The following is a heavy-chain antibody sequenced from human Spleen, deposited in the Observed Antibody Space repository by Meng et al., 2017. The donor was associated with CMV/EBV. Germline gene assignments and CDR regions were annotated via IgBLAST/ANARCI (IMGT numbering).Heavy chain of an antibody. Sequence: GGSLRLSCAGSRFTFSRNVMSWIRQAPGKGLGWVSGISVSGGGTYYADSVKGRFTISRDNSKNTLYLQMSNLRAEDAAVYYCAQGGRVASTIDYWGQGTQVTVSS. CDR2: ISVSGGGT. D-gene: IGHD3-3*01. V-gene: IGHV3-23*01. CDR1: RFTFSRNV. J-gene: IGHJ4*02. CDR3: AQGGRVASTIDY.